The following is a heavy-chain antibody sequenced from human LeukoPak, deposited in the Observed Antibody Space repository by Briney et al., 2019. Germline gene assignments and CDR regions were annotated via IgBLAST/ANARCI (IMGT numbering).Heavy chain of an antibody. V-gene: IGHV1-18*01. D-gene: IGHD2/OR15-2a*01. CDR3: ARDTDFSIDY. CDR1: GYTFTNYG. CDR2: INTRSGDA. J-gene: IGHJ4*02. Sequence: GASVKVSCKASGYTFTNYGIAWVRQAPGQGLEWMGWINTRSGDAQLAHSLQARVTMTTDTSTSTASLELGSLGSDDTAVYYCARDTDFSIDYWGQGSLVTVSS.